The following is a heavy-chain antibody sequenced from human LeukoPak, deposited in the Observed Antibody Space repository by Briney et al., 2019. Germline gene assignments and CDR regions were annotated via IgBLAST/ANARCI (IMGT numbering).Heavy chain of an antibody. D-gene: IGHD2-2*01. V-gene: IGHV3-21*01. CDR3: ARAKPAAGSFDY. CDR2: ISSSRSYI. J-gene: IGHJ4*02. CDR1: GFTFSSYS. Sequence: GGSLRLSCAASGFTFSSYSMNWVRQAPGKGLEWVPSISSSRSYIYYADSVKGRFTIFRDNAKNSLYLQMNSLRAEDTAVYYCARAKPAAGSFDYWGQGTLVTVSS.